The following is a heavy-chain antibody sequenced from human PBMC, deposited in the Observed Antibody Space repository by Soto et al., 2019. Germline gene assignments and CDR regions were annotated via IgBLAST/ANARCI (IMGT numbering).Heavy chain of an antibody. Sequence: GGSLRLSCAASGFTFSSYAMSWVRQAPGKGLEWVSAISGSGGSTYYADSVKGRFTISRDNSKNTLYLQMNSLRAEETAVFFCAKDFPCSGNYYYNWFDPWGPGTLVTVSS. V-gene: IGHV3-23*01. CDR2: ISGSGGST. CDR1: GFTFSSYA. J-gene: IGHJ5*02. CDR3: AKDFPCSGNYYYNWFDP. D-gene: IGHD3-10*02.